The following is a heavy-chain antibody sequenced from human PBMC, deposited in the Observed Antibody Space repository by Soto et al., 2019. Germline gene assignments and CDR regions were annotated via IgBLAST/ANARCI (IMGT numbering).Heavy chain of an antibody. J-gene: IGHJ4*02. D-gene: IGHD6-19*01. V-gene: IGHV3-23*01. Sequence: EVQLLESGGDLVQPGGSLRLSCAASGFTFNMYAMSWVRQAPGKGLEWVSAISDGGGRTYYTDSVKGRFSISRDISKNTLYLQMNTLRAEDTAVYYSAKGLAVTHPASDYWGQGTLVTVSS. CDR2: ISDGGGRT. CDR3: AKGLAVTHPASDY. CDR1: GFTFNMYA.